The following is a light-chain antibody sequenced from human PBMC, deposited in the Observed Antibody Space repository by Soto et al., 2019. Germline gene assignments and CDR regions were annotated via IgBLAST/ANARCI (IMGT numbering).Light chain of an antibody. Sequence: QSALTQPRSVSGSPGQSVTISCTGTSSDVGRYNYVSWYQQYPGKAPKLMIFDVTKRPSGVPDRFSGSKSGNTASLTISGLQTEDEADYYCCSYAGSYNLEVFGGGTQLTVL. J-gene: IGLJ3*02. V-gene: IGLV2-11*01. CDR3: CSYAGSYNLEV. CDR1: SSDVGRYNY. CDR2: DVT.